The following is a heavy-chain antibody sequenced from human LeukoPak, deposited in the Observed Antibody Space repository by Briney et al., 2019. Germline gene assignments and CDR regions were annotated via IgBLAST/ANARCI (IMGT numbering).Heavy chain of an antibody. CDR2: IYSGGST. D-gene: IGHD3-22*01. CDR3: AKDEVILAVITMIVVVSGPFDY. Sequence: GGSLRLSCAASGFTVSSNYMSWVRQAPGKGLEWVSVIYSGGSTYYADSVKGRFTISRDNSKNTLYLQMNSLRAEDTAVYYCAKDEVILAVITMIVVVSGPFDYWGQGTLVTVSS. J-gene: IGHJ4*02. V-gene: IGHV3-53*01. CDR1: GFTVSSNY.